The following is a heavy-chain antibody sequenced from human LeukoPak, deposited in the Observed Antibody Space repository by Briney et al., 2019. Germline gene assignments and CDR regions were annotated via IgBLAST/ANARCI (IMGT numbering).Heavy chain of an antibody. V-gene: IGHV4-34*01. CDR3: ARTMGLRVLRYFDWPTFDI. J-gene: IGHJ3*02. CDR1: GGSFSGYY. D-gene: IGHD3-9*01. CDR2: INHSGST. Sequence: KPSETLSLTCAVYGGSFSGYYWSWIRQPPGKGLEWIGEINHSGSTNYNPSLKSRVTISVDTSKNQFSLKLSSVTAADTAVYYCARTMGLRVLRYFDWPTFDIWGQGTMVTVSS.